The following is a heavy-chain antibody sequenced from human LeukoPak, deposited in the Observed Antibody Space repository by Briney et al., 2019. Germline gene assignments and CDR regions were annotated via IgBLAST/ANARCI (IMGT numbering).Heavy chain of an antibody. CDR3: AKDDCGDYDY. D-gene: IGHD4-17*01. Sequence: GGSLRLSCAASGFTFDNFAINWVRQAPGKGLEWVSAISGTGGATYYADSVKGRFTISRDNSKNTLYLQMNSLRAEDTAVYYCAKDDCGDYDYWGQGTLVTVSS. CDR2: ISGTGGAT. CDR1: GFTFDNFA. J-gene: IGHJ4*02. V-gene: IGHV3-23*01.